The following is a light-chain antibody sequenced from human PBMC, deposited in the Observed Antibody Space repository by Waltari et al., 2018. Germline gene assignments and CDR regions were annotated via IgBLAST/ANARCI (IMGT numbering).Light chain of an antibody. CDR3: QQYNNWPPMYT. V-gene: IGKV3-15*01. J-gene: IGKJ2*01. CDR1: QSVSSN. Sequence: EIVMTQSPPTLSVSPGEGATLSCRASQSVSSNVAWYQQKPGQAPRLLIYGASTRATGIPARFSGSGSGTEFTLTISSLQSEDFAIYYCQQYNNWPPMYTFGQGTKLEI. CDR2: GAS.